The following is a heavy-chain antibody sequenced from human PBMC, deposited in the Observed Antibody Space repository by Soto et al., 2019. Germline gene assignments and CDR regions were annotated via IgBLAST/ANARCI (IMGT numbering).Heavy chain of an antibody. V-gene: IGHV3-11*01. CDR1: GFTFGSYW. J-gene: IGHJ3*02. Sequence: GGSLRLSCAASGFTFGSYWMSWVRQAPGKGLEWVSYISSSGSTIYYADSVKGRFTISRDNAKNSLYLQMNSLRAEDTAVYYCARVGYYDSSGHVDAFDIWGQGTMVTVSS. D-gene: IGHD3-22*01. CDR2: ISSSGSTI. CDR3: ARVGYYDSSGHVDAFDI.